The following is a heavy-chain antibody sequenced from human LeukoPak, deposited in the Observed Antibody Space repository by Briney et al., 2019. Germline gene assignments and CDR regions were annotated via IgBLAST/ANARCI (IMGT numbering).Heavy chain of an antibody. J-gene: IGHJ5*02. CDR2: ISTTSDYI. CDR1: GFTFSSYS. V-gene: IGHV3-21*01. CDR3: ARAVRGGIRFDP. Sequence: GGSLRLSCAASGFTFSSYSMNWVRQAPGKGLEWVSSISTTSDYIYYADSLKGRLTISRDNAKNSLYLQMNSLRAEDTAVYYCARAVRGGIRFDPWGQGTLVTVSS. D-gene: IGHD3-10*01.